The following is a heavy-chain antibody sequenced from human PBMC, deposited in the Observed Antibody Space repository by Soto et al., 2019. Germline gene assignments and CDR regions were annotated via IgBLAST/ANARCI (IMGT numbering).Heavy chain of an antibody. CDR2: ISSSSTTI. Sequence: GGSLRLSCAASGFTFRSYSMNWVRQAPGKGLEWISYISSSSTTIYYGDSVKGRFTISRDNARNSLYLQMNSLRDEDTAVYYCARLMTVTGGEAFDIWGQGTMVTVSS. CDR3: ARLMTVTGGEAFDI. V-gene: IGHV3-48*02. CDR1: GFTFRSYS. D-gene: IGHD4-4*01. J-gene: IGHJ3*02.